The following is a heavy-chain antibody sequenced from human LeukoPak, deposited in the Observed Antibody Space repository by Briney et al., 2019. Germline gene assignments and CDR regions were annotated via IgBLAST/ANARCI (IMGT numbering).Heavy chain of an antibody. CDR2: INPSGGST. CDR3: ATQYSSDAYYFDY. V-gene: IGHV1-46*01. D-gene: IGHD3-10*01. J-gene: IGHJ4*02. CDR1: GYTFTSYY. Sequence: ASVKVSCKASGYTFTSYYMHWVRQAPGQGLEWMGIINPSGGSTSYTQKFQGRVTMTRDTSTSTVYMELSSLRSEDTAVYYCATQYSSDAYYFDYWGQGTLVTVSS.